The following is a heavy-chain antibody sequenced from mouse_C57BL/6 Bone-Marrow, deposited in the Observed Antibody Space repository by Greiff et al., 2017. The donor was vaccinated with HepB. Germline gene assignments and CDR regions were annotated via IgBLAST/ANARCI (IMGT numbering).Heavy chain of an antibody. CDR3: ARTGYYGSSFAY. CDR2: IYPGGGYT. J-gene: IGHJ3*01. D-gene: IGHD1-1*01. Sequence: QVQLQQSGAELVRPGTSVKMSCKASGYTFTDYWIGWAKQRPGHGLEWIGDIYPGGGYTNYNEKFKGKATLTADKSSSTAYMQFSSLTSEDSAIYYCARTGYYGSSFAYWGQGTRVTVSA. CDR1: GYTFTDYW. V-gene: IGHV1-63*01.